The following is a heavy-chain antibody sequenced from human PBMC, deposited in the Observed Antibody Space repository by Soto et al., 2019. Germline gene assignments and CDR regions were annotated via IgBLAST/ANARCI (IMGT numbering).Heavy chain of an antibody. V-gene: IGHV4-59*01. D-gene: IGHD2-2*01. Sequence: LSLTCTVSGGSISSYYWSWIRQPPGKGLEWIGYIYYSGSTNYNPSLKSRVTISVETSKNQFSLKLSSVTAADTAVYYCAREVDIVVVPAAKYYGSTRHFDYWGQGTLVTVSS. CDR3: AREVDIVVVPAAKYYGSTRHFDY. J-gene: IGHJ4*02. CDR2: IYYSGST. CDR1: GGSISSYY.